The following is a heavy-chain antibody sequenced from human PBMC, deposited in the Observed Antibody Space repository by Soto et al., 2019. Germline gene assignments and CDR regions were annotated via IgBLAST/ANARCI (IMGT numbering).Heavy chain of an antibody. CDR2: ISAYNGNT. Sequence: ASVKVSCKASGYTFTSYGISWVRQAPGQGLEWMGWISAYNGNTNYAQKLQGRVTMTTDTSTSTAYMELSSLRSEDTAVYYCARGPYSSSPIPFDYWGQGTLVTVSS. CDR3: ARGPYSSSPIPFDY. V-gene: IGHV1-18*01. J-gene: IGHJ4*02. CDR1: GYTFTSYG. D-gene: IGHD6-13*01.